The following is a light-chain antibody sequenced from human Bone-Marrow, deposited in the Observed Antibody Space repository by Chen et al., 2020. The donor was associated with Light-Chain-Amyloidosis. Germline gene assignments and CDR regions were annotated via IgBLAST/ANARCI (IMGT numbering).Light chain of an antibody. J-gene: IGKJ1*01. CDR3: QQYHSYSQT. Sequence: DIQMTQSPSTLSASVGDRVTITCRASQSIDSWLAWYQQKPGQAPKLLIYQTSTLKSGVPSRFSSSGSGTEYTLTISSLQPDDFATYYCQQYHSYSQTFGHGTKVEIK. CDR2: QTS. CDR1: QSIDSW. V-gene: IGKV1-5*03.